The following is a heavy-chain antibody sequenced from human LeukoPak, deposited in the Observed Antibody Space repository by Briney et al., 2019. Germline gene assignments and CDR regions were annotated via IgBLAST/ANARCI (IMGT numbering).Heavy chain of an antibody. Sequence: GGSLRLSCAASGLTFSSYAMSWVRQGPGKGQEWGSVISGSGGSTYYADSVNGRFTFSRDNSKNTLYLQMDSLRAEDTAVYYCAKGTTVTPGYFDYWGQGTLVTVSS. D-gene: IGHD4-17*01. CDR2: ISGSGGST. V-gene: IGHV3-23*01. CDR1: GLTFSSYA. J-gene: IGHJ4*02. CDR3: AKGTTVTPGYFDY.